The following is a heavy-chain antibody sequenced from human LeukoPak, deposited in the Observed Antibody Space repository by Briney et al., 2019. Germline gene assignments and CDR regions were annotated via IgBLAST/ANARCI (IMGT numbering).Heavy chain of an antibody. CDR1: GYTFTSYY. CDR2: INPSGGST. CDR3: ARAAEMATISDY. D-gene: IGHD5-24*01. Sequence: GASVKVSCKASGYTFTSYYMHWVRQAPGQGLEWMGIINPSGGSTSYAQKFQGRVTMTTDTSTRTAYMELRSLRSDDTAVYYCARAAEMATISDYWGQGTLVTVSS. V-gene: IGHV1-46*01. J-gene: IGHJ4*02.